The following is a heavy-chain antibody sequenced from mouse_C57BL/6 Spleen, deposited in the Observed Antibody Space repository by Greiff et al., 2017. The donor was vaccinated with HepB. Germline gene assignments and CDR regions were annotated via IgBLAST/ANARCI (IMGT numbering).Heavy chain of an antibody. CDR1: GYTFTSYW. CDR3: ARGGVWYLDY. V-gene: IGHV1-69*01. J-gene: IGHJ2*01. D-gene: IGHD2-10*02. CDR2: IDPSDSYT. Sequence: QVQLQQPGAELVMPGASVKLSCKASGYTFTSYWMHWVKQRPGQGLEWIGEIDPSDSYTNYNQKFKGESTLTVDKSSSTAYMQLSSLTSEDSAVYYCARGGVWYLDYWGQGTTLTVSS.